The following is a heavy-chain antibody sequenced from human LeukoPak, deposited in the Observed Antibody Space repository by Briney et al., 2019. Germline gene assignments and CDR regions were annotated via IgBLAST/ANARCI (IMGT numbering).Heavy chain of an antibody. J-gene: IGHJ4*02. CDR3: ARHASARSSGSYADS. D-gene: IGHD1-26*01. V-gene: IGHV4-59*08. Sequence: PSETLSLTCTVSGGSISSYYWSWIRQPPGKGLEWIGYIYYSGSTNYNPSLKSPVTISVDTSKNQFSLKLSSVTAADTAVYYCARHASARSSGSYADSWGQGTLVTVSS. CDR1: GGSISSYY. CDR2: IYYSGST.